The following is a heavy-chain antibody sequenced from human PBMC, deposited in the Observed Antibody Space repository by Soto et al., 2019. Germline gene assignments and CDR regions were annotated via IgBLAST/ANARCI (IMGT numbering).Heavy chain of an antibody. Sequence: EVQLLESGGDVVRPGGSLRLSCAASGFTFSSYAMGWVRQAPGKGLGWVAGVSRAGTYTFYADYVRGRFSISRDNSRDTVELYMNALRGDDTAVYFCVKYTGTEDLGESWGQGTLVSVSS. V-gene: IGHV3-23*01. CDR2: VSRAGTYT. CDR3: VKYTGTEDLGES. CDR1: GFTFSSYA. J-gene: IGHJ5*02. D-gene: IGHD3-16*01.